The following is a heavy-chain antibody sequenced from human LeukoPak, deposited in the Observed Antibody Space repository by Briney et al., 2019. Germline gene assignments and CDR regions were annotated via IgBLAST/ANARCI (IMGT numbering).Heavy chain of an antibody. Sequence: PGGSLRLSCAASGFTFSDYYMSWIRQAPGKGLEWISYISNTASIMYYPDSVKGRFTISRDNAKNSLYVQMDSLRVEDTAVYYCARQGDSGSWAGNDYWGQGTLVTVSS. V-gene: IGHV3-11*04. CDR2: ISNTASIM. CDR1: GFTFSDYY. CDR3: ARQGDSGSWAGNDY. J-gene: IGHJ4*02. D-gene: IGHD6-13*01.